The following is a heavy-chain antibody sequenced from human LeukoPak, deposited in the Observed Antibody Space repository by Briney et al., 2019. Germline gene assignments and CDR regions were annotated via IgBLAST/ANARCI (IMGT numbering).Heavy chain of an antibody. V-gene: IGHV1-69*13. J-gene: IGHJ6*02. CDR2: IIPIFGAA. D-gene: IGHD3-9*01. CDR3: AKADYHEGYYDIGTYYYYYGMDV. Sequence: SVTVSCKASGGTFSSYAISWVRQAPGQGLEWMGGIIPIFGAANYAQKFQGRVTITADESTSTAYMELSSLRSEDTAVYYCAKADYHEGYYDIGTYYYYYGMDVWGQGTTVTVSS. CDR1: GGTFSSYA.